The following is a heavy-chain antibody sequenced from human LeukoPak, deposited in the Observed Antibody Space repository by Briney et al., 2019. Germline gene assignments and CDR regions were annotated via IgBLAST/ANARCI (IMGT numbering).Heavy chain of an antibody. Sequence: PSETLSLTCTVSGGSVSSGSYYWSWIRQPPGKGLEWIGYIYYSGSTNYNPSLKSRVTISVDTSKNQFSLKLSSVTAAGTAVYYCARGVFEDYGDYKEFDYWGQGTLVTVSS. CDR1: GGSVSSGSYY. V-gene: IGHV4-61*01. J-gene: IGHJ4*02. D-gene: IGHD4-17*01. CDR2: IYYSGST. CDR3: ARGVFEDYGDYKEFDY.